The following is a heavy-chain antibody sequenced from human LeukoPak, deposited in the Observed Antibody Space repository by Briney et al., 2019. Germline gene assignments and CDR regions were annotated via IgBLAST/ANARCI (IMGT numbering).Heavy chain of an antibody. Sequence: STSYAQKFQGRVTMTRDTSTSTVYMELSSLRSEDTAVYYCARDLPFSSGYFNPNLLDGMDVWGQGTTVTVSS. V-gene: IGHV1-46*01. CDR2: ST. CDR3: ARDLPFSSGYFNPNLLDGMDV. D-gene: IGHD3-22*01. J-gene: IGHJ6*02.